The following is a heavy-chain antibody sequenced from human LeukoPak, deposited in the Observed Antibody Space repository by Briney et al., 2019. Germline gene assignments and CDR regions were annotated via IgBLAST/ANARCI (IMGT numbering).Heavy chain of an antibody. J-gene: IGHJ4*02. CDR2: INSDGSST. CDR3: ARGGSISSGWYVGDY. D-gene: IGHD6-19*01. V-gene: IGHV3-74*01. CDR1: GFTFSSYW. Sequence: GGSLRLSCAASGFTFSSYWMHWVRQAPGKGLVWVSRINSDGSSTSYADSVKGRFTISRDNAKNTLYLQMYSLRAEDTAVYYCARGGSISSGWYVGDYWGQGTLVTVSS.